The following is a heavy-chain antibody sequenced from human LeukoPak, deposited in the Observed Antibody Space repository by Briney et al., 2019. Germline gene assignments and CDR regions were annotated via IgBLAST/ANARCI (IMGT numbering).Heavy chain of an antibody. CDR1: GGSISSSSYY. CDR2: IYYSGST. Sequence: KSSETLSLTCTVSGGSISSSSYYWGWIRQPPGKGLEWIGSIYYSGSTYYNPSLKSRVTISVDKSKNQFSLKLSSVTAADTAVYYCARKGSSGSHGPHAFDIWGQGTMVTVSS. CDR3: ARKGSSGSHGPHAFDI. V-gene: IGHV4-39*07. D-gene: IGHD3-22*01. J-gene: IGHJ3*02.